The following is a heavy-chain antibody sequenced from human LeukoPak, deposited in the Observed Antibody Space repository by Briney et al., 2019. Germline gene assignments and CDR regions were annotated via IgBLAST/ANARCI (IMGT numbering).Heavy chain of an antibody. J-gene: IGHJ4*02. CDR2: VFYNGAT. D-gene: IGHD2/OR15-2a*01. Sequence: SETLSLTCIVSGGSISSSIYYWAWVRQPPGKGLEWIGTVFYNGATQYSPSLRSRVTISIDTSTNQFSLKLSSVTAADTAVYYCAREPAIGGGYYFDYWGQGTLVTVSS. V-gene: IGHV4-39*07. CDR3: AREPAIGGGYYFDY. CDR1: GGSISSSIYY.